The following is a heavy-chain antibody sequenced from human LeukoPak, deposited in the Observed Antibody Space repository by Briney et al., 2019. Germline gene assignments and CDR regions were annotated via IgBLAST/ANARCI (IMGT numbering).Heavy chain of an antibody. D-gene: IGHD3-22*01. CDR1: GITITSSW. Sequence: PGGSLRLSCAASGITITSSWMTGVREAPGKGLEWVANIKHDGSEKYYVDSVKGRFTVSRDNAKISVYLQMNNLRAEDTAMYYCTRAFYSSSDIWGQGTLVAVSS. CDR3: TRAFYSSSDI. V-gene: IGHV3-7*01. CDR2: IKHDGSEK. J-gene: IGHJ4*02.